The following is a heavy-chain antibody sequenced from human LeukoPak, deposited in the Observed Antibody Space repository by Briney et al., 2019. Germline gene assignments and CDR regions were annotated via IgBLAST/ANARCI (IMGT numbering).Heavy chain of an antibody. V-gene: IGHV1-69*05. CDR1: GGTFSSYA. D-gene: IGHD5-18*01. J-gene: IGHJ4*02. Sequence: ASVKVSCKASGGTFSSYAISWLRQAPGQGLEWMGRIIPIFGTANYAQKFQGRVTITTDESTSIAYMELSSLRSEDTAVYYCARGGYSYGYGFPDLDYWGQGTLVTVSS. CDR3: ARGGYSYGYGFPDLDY. CDR2: IIPIFGTA.